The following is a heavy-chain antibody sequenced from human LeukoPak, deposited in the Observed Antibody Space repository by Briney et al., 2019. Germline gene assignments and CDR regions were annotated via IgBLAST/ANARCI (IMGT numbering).Heavy chain of an antibody. CDR1: GFTFSDYY. CDR2: ISSRGATI. J-gene: IGHJ3*02. V-gene: IGHV3-11*01. CDR3: ERESGDASVPLKI. D-gene: IGHD3-10*01. Sequence: GGSLRLFCAASGFTFSDYYMSWIRQPPGRGLEWVSYISSRGATIFYADSVKGRFTISRDNAKNSLYVQMNSLRAEDTAVYYCERESGDASVPLKIWGQGTIVSVSS.